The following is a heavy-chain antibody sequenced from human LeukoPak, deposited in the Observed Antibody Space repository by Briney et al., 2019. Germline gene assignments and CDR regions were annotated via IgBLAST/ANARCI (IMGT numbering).Heavy chain of an antibody. CDR2: INHSGGT. J-gene: IGHJ4*02. V-gene: IGHV4-34*01. CDR1: NGSFSGYY. CDR3: ARGGTYYYDSPLLRILTSRGENFDY. Sequence: SETLSLTCAVYNGSFSGYYWSWIRQPPGKGLEWIGEINHSGGTNYNPSLKSRVTISVDTSKNQFSLKLSSVTAADTAVYYCARGGTYYYDSPLLRILTSRGENFDYWGQGTLVTVSS. D-gene: IGHD3-22*01.